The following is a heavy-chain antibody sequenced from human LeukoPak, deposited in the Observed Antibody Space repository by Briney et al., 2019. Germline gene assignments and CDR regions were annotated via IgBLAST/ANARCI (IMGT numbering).Heavy chain of an antibody. Sequence: SETLSLTCTVSGGSISSSSYYWGWIRQPPGKGLEWIGSIYYSGSTYYNPTLKSRVTISVDTSKNQFSLKLSSVTAADTAVYYCARGIPSGTYYGGFDYWGQGTLVTVSS. CDR2: IYYSGST. CDR3: ARGIPSGTYYGGFDY. J-gene: IGHJ4*02. D-gene: IGHD1-26*01. CDR1: GGSISSSSYY. V-gene: IGHV4-39*07.